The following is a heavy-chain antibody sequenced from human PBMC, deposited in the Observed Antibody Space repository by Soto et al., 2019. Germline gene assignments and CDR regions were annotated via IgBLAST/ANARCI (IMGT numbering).Heavy chain of an antibody. CDR3: ARDRPIFGVVTVNWFDP. CDR2: INPSGGST. Sequence: QVQLVQSGAEVKKPGASVKVSCKESGYTFTSYYMHWVRQAPGQGLEWMGIINPSGGSTSYAQTFQGRVTMTRDTSTSTVYMELSSLRSEETAVYYCARDRPIFGVVTVNWFDPWGQGTLVTVSS. V-gene: IGHV1-46*01. D-gene: IGHD3-3*01. J-gene: IGHJ5*02. CDR1: GYTFTSYY.